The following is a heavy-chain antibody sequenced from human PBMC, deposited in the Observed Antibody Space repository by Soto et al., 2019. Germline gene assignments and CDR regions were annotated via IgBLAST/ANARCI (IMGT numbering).Heavy chain of an antibody. J-gene: IGHJ6*02. Sequence: GGSLRLSCAASGFTFSSYEMNWVRQAPGKGLEWVSYISSSGSTIYYADSVKGRFTISRDNAKNSPYLQMNSLRAEDTAVYYCARGGSYYLRYYYGMDVWGQGTTVTVSS. CDR2: ISSSGSTI. V-gene: IGHV3-48*03. CDR1: GFTFSSYE. D-gene: IGHD1-26*01. CDR3: ARGGSYYLRYYYGMDV.